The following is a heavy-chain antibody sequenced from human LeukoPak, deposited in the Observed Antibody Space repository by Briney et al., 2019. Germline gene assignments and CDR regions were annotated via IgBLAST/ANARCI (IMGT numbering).Heavy chain of an antibody. Sequence: PGGSLRLSCTASGITVSSNYMSWVRQAPGQGLEWVSVVARDGSTKYADSVKGRFAISRDNSKNTLYLQMNSLRAEDTGVYYCAKATVGGYEDWGQGTLVTVSS. D-gene: IGHD5-12*01. CDR1: GITVSSNY. CDR3: AKATVGGYED. CDR2: VARDGST. J-gene: IGHJ4*02. V-gene: IGHV3-53*01.